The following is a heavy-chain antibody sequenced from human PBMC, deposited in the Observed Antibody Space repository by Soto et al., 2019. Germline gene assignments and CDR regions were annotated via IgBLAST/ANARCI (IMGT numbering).Heavy chain of an antibody. CDR2: INPNGGYT. J-gene: IGHJ4*02. CDR3: TRADSDVVILPDGRPLFDL. V-gene: IGHV1-46*01. CDR1: GYDFFKYN. D-gene: IGHD2-21*02. Sequence: QVQLVQSGAEVKKPGASVKVSCKTSGYDFFKYNMHWVRQAPGQGLEWMGVINPNGGYTRHAQKFQGRVIMTRDTSSKIVYMELSGLTSEDTAMYYCTRADSDVVILPDGRPLFDLWGQGALVTVSS.